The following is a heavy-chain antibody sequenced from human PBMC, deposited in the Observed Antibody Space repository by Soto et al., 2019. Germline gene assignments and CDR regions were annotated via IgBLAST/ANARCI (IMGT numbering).Heavy chain of an antibody. V-gene: IGHV3-72*01. Sequence: GGSLRLSCAASGFTFSDRYMDWVRQAPGKGLEWVGRTKNKANSYTTEYAASVKGRFTISRDDSRNSVYLQMNSLKTDDTAVYYCTIEGAYPGPDFDYWGQGALVTVSS. CDR3: TIEGAYPGPDFDY. CDR2: TKNKANSYTT. J-gene: IGHJ4*02. D-gene: IGHD3-16*01. CDR1: GFTFSDRY.